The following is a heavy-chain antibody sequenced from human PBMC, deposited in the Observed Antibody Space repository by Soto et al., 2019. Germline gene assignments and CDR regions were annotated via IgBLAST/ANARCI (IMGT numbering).Heavy chain of an antibody. CDR2: IYHSGST. Sequence: LSLTCAVSGGSISSGGYSWSWIRQPPGKGLEWIGYIYHSGSTYYNPSLKSRVTISVDRSKNQFSLKLSSVTAADTAVYYCARGGYSYPPDFDYWGQGTLVTVSS. CDR3: ARGGYSYPPDFDY. V-gene: IGHV4-30-2*01. D-gene: IGHD5-18*01. J-gene: IGHJ4*02. CDR1: GGSISSGGYS.